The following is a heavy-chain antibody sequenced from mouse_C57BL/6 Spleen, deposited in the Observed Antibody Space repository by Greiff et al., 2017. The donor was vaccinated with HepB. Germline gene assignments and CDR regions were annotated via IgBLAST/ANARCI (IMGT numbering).Heavy chain of an antibody. J-gene: IGHJ3*01. D-gene: IGHD1-1*01. V-gene: IGHV1-69*01. Sequence: QVQLQQPGAELVMPGASVKLSCKASGYTFTSYWMHWVKQRPGQGLEWIGEIDPSDSYTNYNQKFKGKSTLTVDKSSSTAYMQLSSLTSEDSAVYYCARQSSSRAWFAYWGQGTLVTVSA. CDR3: ARQSSSRAWFAY. CDR1: GYTFTSYW. CDR2: IDPSDSYT.